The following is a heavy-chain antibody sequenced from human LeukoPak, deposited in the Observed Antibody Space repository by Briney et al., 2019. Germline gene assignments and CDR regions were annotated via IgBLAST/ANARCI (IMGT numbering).Heavy chain of an antibody. CDR1: GFTFSSYS. J-gene: IGHJ4*02. CDR2: ISSSSSTI. V-gene: IGHV3-48*01. Sequence: GGSLRLSCAASGFTFSSYSMNWVRQAPGKGLEWVSYISSSSSTIYYADSVKGRFTISRDNAKNSLYLQMNGLRAEDTAVYYCAREDEYCSSTSCWSGVDYWGQGTLVTVSS. CDR3: AREDEYCSSTSCWSGVDY. D-gene: IGHD2-2*01.